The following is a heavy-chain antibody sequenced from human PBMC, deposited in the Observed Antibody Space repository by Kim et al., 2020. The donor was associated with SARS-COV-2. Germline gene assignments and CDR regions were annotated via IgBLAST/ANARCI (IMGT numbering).Heavy chain of an antibody. CDR3: AKATPNSGWEIDY. Sequence: GGSLRLSCAASGFTFSSYGMHWVRQAPGKGLEWVAVIWYDGSNKYYADSVKGRFTISRDNSKNTLYLQMNSLRAEDTAVYYCAKATPNSGWEIDYWGQGTLVTVSS. V-gene: IGHV3-33*06. CDR1: GFTFSSYG. J-gene: IGHJ4*02. CDR2: IWYDGSNK. D-gene: IGHD6-19*01.